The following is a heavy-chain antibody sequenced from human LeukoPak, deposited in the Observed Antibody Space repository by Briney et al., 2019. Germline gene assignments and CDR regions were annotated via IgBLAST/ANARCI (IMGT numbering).Heavy chain of an antibody. CDR2: IYPGDSDT. Sequence: GESLKISCKGPGYSFTSYWIGWVRQMPGKGLEWMGIIYPGDSDTRYSPSFQGQVTISADKSISTAYLQWSSLKASDTAMYYCASSIAAAGTPYYFDYWGQGTLVTVSS. D-gene: IGHD6-13*01. CDR3: ASSIAAAGTPYYFDY. CDR1: GYSFTSYW. V-gene: IGHV5-51*01. J-gene: IGHJ4*02.